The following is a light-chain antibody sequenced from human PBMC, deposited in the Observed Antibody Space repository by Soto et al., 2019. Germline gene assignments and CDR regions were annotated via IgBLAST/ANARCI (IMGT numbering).Light chain of an antibody. CDR2: EVS. V-gene: IGLV2-23*02. J-gene: IGLJ3*02. CDR1: SSDVAIYNL. CDR3: CAYAGSRTWV. Sequence: QSAPIQPASVSGSPGQSVTISCTGTSSDVAIYNLVSWYQQYPGKAPKLLLYEVSKWPSGISHRFSGSKSGNTASLTISGLQAEDEADYYCCAYAGSRTWVFGGGTKLTVL.